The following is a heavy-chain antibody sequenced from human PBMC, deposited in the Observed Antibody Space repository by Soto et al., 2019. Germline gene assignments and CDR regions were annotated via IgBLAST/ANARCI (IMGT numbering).Heavy chain of an antibody. V-gene: IGHV4-31*03. Sequence: SETLSLTCTVSGGSISSGGYYWSWIRQHPGKGLEWIGYIYYSGSTYYNPSLKSRVTISIDTSKNQFSLKLSSVTAADTAVYYCARESRMIAAAGTWAVSDYWGQGTLVTVSS. D-gene: IGHD6-13*01. CDR3: ARESRMIAAAGTWAVSDY. J-gene: IGHJ4*02. CDR1: GGSISSGGYY. CDR2: IYYSGST.